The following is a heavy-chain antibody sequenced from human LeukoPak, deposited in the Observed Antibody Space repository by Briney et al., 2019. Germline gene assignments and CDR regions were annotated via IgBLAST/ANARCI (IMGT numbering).Heavy chain of an antibody. J-gene: IGHJ4*02. CDR1: GYTFTSYG. CDR3: ARVERTPDLPVPAAKTFDY. CDR2: ISAYNGNT. D-gene: IGHD2-2*01. V-gene: IGHV1-18*01. Sequence: ASVKVSCKASGYTFTSYGISWVRQAPGQGLEWMGWISAYNGNTNYAQKLQGRVTMTTDTSTSTAYMELRSLRSDDTAVYYCARVERTPDLPVPAAKTFDYWGQGTLVTVSS.